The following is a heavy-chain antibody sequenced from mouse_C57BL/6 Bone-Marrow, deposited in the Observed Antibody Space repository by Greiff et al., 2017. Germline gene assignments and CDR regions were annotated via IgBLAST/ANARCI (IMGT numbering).Heavy chain of an antibody. J-gene: IGHJ2*01. CDR1: GFTFSSYG. D-gene: IGHD4-1*01. V-gene: IGHV5-6*01. Sequence: EVMLVESGGDLVKPGGSLKLSCAASGFTFSSYGMSWVRQTPDKRLAWVATISSGGSYTYYPDSVRGRFTISRDNAKNTLYLQRSSLKSEDTAMYYCARLGFPYDYWGQGTTLTVSS. CDR2: ISSGGSYT. CDR3: ARLGFPYDY.